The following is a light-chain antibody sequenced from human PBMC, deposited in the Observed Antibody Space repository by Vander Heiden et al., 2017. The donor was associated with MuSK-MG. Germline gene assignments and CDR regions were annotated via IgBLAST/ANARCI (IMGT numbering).Light chain of an antibody. V-gene: IGKV1-5*03. Sequence: DLQMTQSPSPLSASVGEGATITCRASHTVNTRVAWYLQKPGKAPKLLNYEASGLNRGVPSRFSGSGSGTEFTLTISSLQPDDFATYYCQQYDSYPWTFGQGTEVEIK. CDR3: QQYDSYPWT. CDR1: HTVNTR. CDR2: EAS. J-gene: IGKJ1*01.